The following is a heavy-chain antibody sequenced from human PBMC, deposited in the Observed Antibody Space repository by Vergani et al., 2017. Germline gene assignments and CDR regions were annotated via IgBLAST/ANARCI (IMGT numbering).Heavy chain of an antibody. J-gene: IGHJ6*02. D-gene: IGHD3-10*01. CDR1: DSSIMTNPY. CDR2: IHHSGDT. Sequence: QVQLQESGPGLVKPSETLTPTCDVSDSSIMTNPYWGWFRQSPGKGLEWIGCIHHSGDTHYNSSLKSRASISIVSSSKFSLSLTSVTAADTAIYYCARHRGSEGFFPSSYFYGMDVWGHGTTVTVSS. V-gene: IGHV4-38-2*01. CDR3: ARHRGSEGFFPSSYFYGMDV.